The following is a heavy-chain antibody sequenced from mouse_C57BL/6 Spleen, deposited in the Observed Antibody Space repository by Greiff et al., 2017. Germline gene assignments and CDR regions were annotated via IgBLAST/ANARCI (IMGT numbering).Heavy chain of an antibody. Sequence: EVQLQQSGPGLVKPSQSLSLTCSVTGYSITSGYYWNWIRQFPGNKLEWMGYISYDGSNNYNPSLKNRISITRDTSKNQFFLKLNSVTTEDTATYYCARDESPFAYWGQGTLVTVSA. V-gene: IGHV3-6*01. J-gene: IGHJ3*01. CDR1: GYSITSGYY. CDR2: ISYDGSN. CDR3: ARDESPFAY.